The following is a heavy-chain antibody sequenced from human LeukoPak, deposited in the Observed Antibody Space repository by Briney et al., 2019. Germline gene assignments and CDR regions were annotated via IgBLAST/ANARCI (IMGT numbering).Heavy chain of an antibody. D-gene: IGHD2-15*01. J-gene: IGHJ4*02. V-gene: IGHV1-2*02. CDR2: INPNSGGT. CDR1: GYTFTGYY. Sequence: ASVKVSCKASGYTFTGYYMHWVRQAPGQGLEWMGWINPNSGGTNYAQKFQGRVTMTRDTSISTAYMELSRLRSDDTAVYYCARDSGSCSGGSCYPDYWGQGTLVTVSS. CDR3: ARDSGSCSGGSCYPDY.